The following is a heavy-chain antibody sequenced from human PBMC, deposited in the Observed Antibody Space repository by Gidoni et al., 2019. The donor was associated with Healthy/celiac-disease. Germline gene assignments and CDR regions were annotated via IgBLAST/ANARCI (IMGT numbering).Heavy chain of an antibody. V-gene: IGHV3-30*18. CDR2: ISYDGSNK. J-gene: IGHJ4*02. Sequence: QVQLVESGGGVVQPGRSLRLSCAASGFTFSSYGMHWVRQAPGKGLEWVAVISYDGSNKYYADSVKGRFTISRDNSKNTLYLQMNSLRAEDTAVYYCAKMLTGYCSSTSCYTSLGFDYWGQGTLVTVSS. D-gene: IGHD2-2*02. CDR3: AKMLTGYCSSTSCYTSLGFDY. CDR1: GFTFSSYG.